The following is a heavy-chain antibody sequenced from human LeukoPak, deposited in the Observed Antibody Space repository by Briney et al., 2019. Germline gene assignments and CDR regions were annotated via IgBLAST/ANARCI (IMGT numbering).Heavy chain of an antibody. CDR3: VRDLHNRNDDY. V-gene: IGHV1-2*02. J-gene: IGHJ4*02. Sequence: ASVKVSCKASGYTFTGYAIHWVRQAPGQGLEWLGWINPGDGVTKYAQKFQGRVAFTRDTSIGTAYMDLSRLTSEDTAAYYCVRDLHNRNDDYCGQGTLVTVSS. CDR1: GYTFTGYA. D-gene: IGHD1-1*01. CDR2: INPGDGVT.